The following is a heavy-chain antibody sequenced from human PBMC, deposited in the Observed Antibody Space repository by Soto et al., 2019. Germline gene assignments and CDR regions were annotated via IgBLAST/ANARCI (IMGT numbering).Heavy chain of an antibody. CDR2: VYYTGST. CDR1: GGSISGSY. CDR3: ARSVAVPGAHIDY. D-gene: IGHD6-19*01. J-gene: IGHJ4*02. Sequence: SETLSLTCIVSGGSISGSYWSWIRQSPGKGLEWLGYVYYTGSTNYSPSLRSRVSISVDTSKNEFSLRLSSVTAADTAVYFCARSVAVPGAHIDYWGQGTQVTV. V-gene: IGHV4-59*01.